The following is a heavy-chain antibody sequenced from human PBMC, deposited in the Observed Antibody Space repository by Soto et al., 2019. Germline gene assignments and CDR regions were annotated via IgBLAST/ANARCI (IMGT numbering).Heavy chain of an antibody. CDR3: EILPPYYGLDV. V-gene: IGHV4-31*03. CDR2: LYYSGST. J-gene: IGHJ6*02. CDR1: GGSITSGGYY. Sequence: SETLSLTCTVSGGSITSGGYYWSWIRQHPGKGLEWIGFLYYSGSTYYNPSLESRVTISVDTSKNQFSLKLSSVTAADTAVYYCEILPPYYGLDVWGQGTTVTVSS.